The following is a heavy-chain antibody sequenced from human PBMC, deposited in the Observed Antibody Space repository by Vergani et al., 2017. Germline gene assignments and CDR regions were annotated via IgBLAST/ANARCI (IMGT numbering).Heavy chain of an antibody. D-gene: IGHD1-14*01. J-gene: IGHJ5*02. CDR3: ARDLRLLYNRFDP. CDR2: TWYDGNNK. Sequence: QVQLVESGGGVVQTGRSLRLSCAASGFTFNQYGMHWVRQAPGKGLEWVAVTWYDGNNKQYADSVKDRFTISRDNSKSTMYLQMNSLRDEDTGVYYCARDLRLLYNRFDPWGQGTLVTVSS. CDR1: GFTFNQYG. V-gene: IGHV3-33*01.